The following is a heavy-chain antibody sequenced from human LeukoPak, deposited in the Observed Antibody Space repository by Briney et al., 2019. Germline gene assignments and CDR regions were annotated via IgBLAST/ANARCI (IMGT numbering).Heavy chain of an antibody. J-gene: IGHJ4*02. D-gene: IGHD1-26*01. CDR1: GFTFDDYA. CDR2: ISWNSGSI. V-gene: IGHV3-9*01. Sequence: PGGSLRLSCAASGFTFDDYAMHWVRQAPGKGLEWVSGISWNSGSIGYADSVKGRFTISRDNAKNSLYLQMNSLRAEDTAVYYCARDLSKWELLTRLFDYWGQGTLVTVSS. CDR3: ARDLSKWELLTRLFDY.